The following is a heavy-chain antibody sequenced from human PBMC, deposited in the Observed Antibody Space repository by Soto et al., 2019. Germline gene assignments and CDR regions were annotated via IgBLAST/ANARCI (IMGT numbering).Heavy chain of an antibody. D-gene: IGHD4-4*01. J-gene: IGHJ5*02. CDR2: IYSSGST. CDR3: AGSATRTNYAERFDP. Sequence: EVQLVESGGDMVQPGGSLRLSCAAFGFTVSDNYMSWVRQAPGKRLEWVSVIYSSGSTYYPDSVKGRFTISRDNSNNILYIERNSLRVEDTAVYYCAGSATRTNYAERFDPWGQGTMVTVSS. CDR1: GFTVSDNY. V-gene: IGHV3-66*01.